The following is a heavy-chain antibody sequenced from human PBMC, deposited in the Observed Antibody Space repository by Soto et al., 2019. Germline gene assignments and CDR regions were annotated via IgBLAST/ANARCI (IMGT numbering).Heavy chain of an antibody. CDR2: ISGSGGST. Sequence: GGSLRLSCAASGFTFSNYVMNWVRQAPGKGLEWVSSISGSGGSTYYGDSVKDRFTISRDNSKNTLYLQMNSLRVEDTAVYYCAKAYGDYFYYYMDVWGKGTTVTVSS. CDR1: GFTFSNYV. D-gene: IGHD3-10*01. CDR3: AKAYGDYFYYYMDV. V-gene: IGHV3-23*01. J-gene: IGHJ6*03.